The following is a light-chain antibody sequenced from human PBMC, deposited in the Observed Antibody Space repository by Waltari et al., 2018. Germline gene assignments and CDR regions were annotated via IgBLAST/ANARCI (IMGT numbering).Light chain of an antibody. CDR1: QSISNY. Sequence: ELVLTPSPATLSLSPGERATLPCRASQSISNYLAWYQQRPGRSPRLLRYDASKRATGIPARFSGSGSGTDFTLTITSLEPEDVAVYYCQQRNYWPLTFGGGTRVEIK. CDR2: DAS. V-gene: IGKV3-11*01. J-gene: IGKJ4*01. CDR3: QQRNYWPLT.